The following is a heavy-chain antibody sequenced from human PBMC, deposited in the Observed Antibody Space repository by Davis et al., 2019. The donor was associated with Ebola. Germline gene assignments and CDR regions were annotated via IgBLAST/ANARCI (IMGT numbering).Heavy chain of an antibody. CDR2: IYPGDSDA. D-gene: IGHD3-9*01. CDR1: GYSFPSFW. CDR3: ARTPQLRYFDWLIDY. Sequence: GESLKISCTGSGYSFPSFWLGWVRQMPGKGLAWMGTIYPGDSDAKYSPSFQGQVTISADKSISTAYLQWSSLKASDTAMYYCARTPQLRYFDWLIDYWGQGTLVTVSS. J-gene: IGHJ4*02. V-gene: IGHV5-51*01.